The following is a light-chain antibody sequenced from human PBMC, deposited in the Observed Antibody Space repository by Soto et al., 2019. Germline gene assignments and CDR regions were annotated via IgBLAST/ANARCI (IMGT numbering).Light chain of an antibody. J-gene: IGKJ1*01. V-gene: IGKV3-20*01. CDR3: QQYGSSPQT. CDR1: RSVSSSY. CDR2: GAS. Sequence: EIVLTQSPGTLSLSPGERATLSCRASRSVSSSYLAWYQQKPGQAPRLLIYGASSRATGIPDRFSGSGAGTDFTLTISRLEAEDFSVYYCQQYGSSPQTFGRGTKVDIK.